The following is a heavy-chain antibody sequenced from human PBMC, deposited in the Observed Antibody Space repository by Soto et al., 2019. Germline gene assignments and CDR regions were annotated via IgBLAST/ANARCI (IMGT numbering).Heavy chain of an antibody. CDR3: ARTARSHGAFDI. V-gene: IGHV4-61*08. CDR2: IYYSGST. D-gene: IGHD4-17*01. CDR1: GGSISSGDYY. Sequence: TCTVSGGSISSGDYYWSWIRQPPGKGLEWIGYIYYSGSTNYNPSLRSRVTISVDTSKNQFSLKLSSVTAADTAVYYCARTARSHGAFDIWGQGTMVTVSS. J-gene: IGHJ3*02.